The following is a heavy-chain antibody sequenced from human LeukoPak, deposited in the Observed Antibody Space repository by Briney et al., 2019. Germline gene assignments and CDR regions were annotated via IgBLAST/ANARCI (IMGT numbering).Heavy chain of an antibody. CDR1: GGSISSGSYY. CDR2: IYTSGST. J-gene: IGHJ6*03. D-gene: IGHD4-17*01. Sequence: PSETLSLTCTVSGGSISSGSYYWRWIRQPAGKGLEWIGRIYTSGSTNYNPSLKSRVTISVDTSKNQFSLKLSSVTAADTAVYYCARRMIGKVVYGDKGTYYMDVWGKGTTVTVSS. V-gene: IGHV4-61*02. CDR3: ARRMIGKVVYGDKGTYYMDV.